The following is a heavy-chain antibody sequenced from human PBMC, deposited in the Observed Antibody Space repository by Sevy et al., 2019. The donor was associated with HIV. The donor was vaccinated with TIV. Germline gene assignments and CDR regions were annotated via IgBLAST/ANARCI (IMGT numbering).Heavy chain of an antibody. CDR1: GFTFSSYS. J-gene: IGHJ4*02. CDR2: ISSSSSYR. CDR3: ARGNSNYLIDY. D-gene: IGHD4-4*01. Sequence: GGFLRLSCAASGFTFSSYSMNCVRQAPGKGLEWVSSISSSSSYRYYADSVKGRFTISRDNAKTSLFLQMNSLRADDTAVYYCARGNSNYLIDYWGQGTQVTVSS. V-gene: IGHV3-21*01.